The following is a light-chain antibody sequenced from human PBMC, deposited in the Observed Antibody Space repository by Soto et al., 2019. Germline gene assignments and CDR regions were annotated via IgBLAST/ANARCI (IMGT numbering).Light chain of an antibody. Sequence: QSVLTQPPSVSAAPGRKVTISCSGSSSNIGKNYVSWYQRLPGTAPKLLIYDNNERSSGIPDRFSGSKSGTSATLGIAGLQTGDEADYYCGTWDTSLSAVVFGGGTKVTVL. J-gene: IGLJ2*01. CDR2: DNN. CDR3: GTWDTSLSAVV. V-gene: IGLV1-51*01. CDR1: SSNIGKNY.